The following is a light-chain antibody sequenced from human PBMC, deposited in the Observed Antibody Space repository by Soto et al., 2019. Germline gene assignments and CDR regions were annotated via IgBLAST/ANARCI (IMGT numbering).Light chain of an antibody. CDR2: GAS. J-gene: IGKJ2*01. Sequence: EIVLTQSPGTLSLSPGERATLSCRASQSVSSSYLAWYQKKPGQAPRLLIYGASSRATGIPDRFSGSGSGTDFTLTISGLQSDDFAVYYCQQYYNWPPYTFGQGTKLQIE. CDR3: QQYYNWPPYT. CDR1: QSVSSSY. V-gene: IGKV3-20*01.